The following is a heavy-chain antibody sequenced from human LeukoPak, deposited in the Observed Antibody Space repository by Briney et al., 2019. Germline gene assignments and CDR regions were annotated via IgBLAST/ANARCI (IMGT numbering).Heavy chain of an antibody. J-gene: IGHJ4*02. Sequence: GGSLRLSCAASGFTFSSYWMGWVRQAPGKGLEWVANIHPDGSETSYVDSVKGRFTISRDNAKNTLYLQMNSLRAEDTAVYYCARGYSYGLDYWGQGTLVTVSS. D-gene: IGHD5-18*01. V-gene: IGHV3-7*01. CDR2: IHPDGSET. CDR1: GFTFSSYW. CDR3: ARGYSYGLDY.